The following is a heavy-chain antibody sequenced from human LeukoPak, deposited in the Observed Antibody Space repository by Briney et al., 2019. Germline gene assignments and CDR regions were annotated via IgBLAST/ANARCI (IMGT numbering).Heavy chain of an antibody. V-gene: IGHV1-2*02. Sequence: ASVKGSCKASGYTFTDYFLHWLRQAPGQGLEWMGWINPKTGATNYAQRFQGRVTMTRDSSITTGNMELNRLTSDDTALYYCARAYEYGWFDPWGQGTLVTVSS. D-gene: IGHD3-16*01. CDR2: INPKTGAT. CDR3: ARAYEYGWFDP. J-gene: IGHJ5*02. CDR1: GYTFTDYF.